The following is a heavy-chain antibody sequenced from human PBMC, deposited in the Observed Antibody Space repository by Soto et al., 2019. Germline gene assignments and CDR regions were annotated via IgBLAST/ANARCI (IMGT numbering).Heavy chain of an antibody. D-gene: IGHD3-3*01. J-gene: IGHJ6*02. V-gene: IGHV4-31*03. CDR2: IFYSGTT. CDR1: GGSISSGGYY. Sequence: PSETLPLTCTVSGGSISSGGYYWSWIRQQPGKGLEWIGYIFYSGTTYYNPSLKSRVTISVDTSKNQFSLKLSSVTAADTAVYYCARAATPSSIFGVVTLDVWGQGTTVTVSS. CDR3: ARAATPSSIFGVVTLDV.